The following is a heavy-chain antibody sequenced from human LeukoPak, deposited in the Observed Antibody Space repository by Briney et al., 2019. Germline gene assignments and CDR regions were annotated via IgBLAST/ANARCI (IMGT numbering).Heavy chain of an antibody. CDR1: GFTFSNFG. CDR3: AKSGYSSGWPYYFDF. CDR2: ISGSGSTT. Sequence: GGSLRLSCAASGFTFSNFGMSWVRQAPGKGLEWVSSISGSGSTTYYADSVKGRFTISRDNSKNTLYLQMNSLRAEDTAVYYCAKSGYSSGWPYYFDFWGQGTLVTVSS. V-gene: IGHV3-23*01. J-gene: IGHJ4*02. D-gene: IGHD6-19*01.